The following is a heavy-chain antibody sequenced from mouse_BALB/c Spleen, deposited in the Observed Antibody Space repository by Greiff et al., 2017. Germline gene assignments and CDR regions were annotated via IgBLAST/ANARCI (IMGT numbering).Heavy chain of an antibody. V-gene: IGHV3-6*02. Sequence: EVKLMESGPGLVKPSQSLSLTCSVTGYSITSGYYWNWIRQFPGNKLEWMGYISYDGSNNYNPSLKNRISITRDTSKNQFFLKLNSVTTEDTATYYCAREKVRGYAMDYWGQGTSVTVSS. J-gene: IGHJ4*01. CDR1: GYSITSGYY. CDR2: ISYDGSN. CDR3: AREKVRGYAMDY. D-gene: IGHD2-14*01.